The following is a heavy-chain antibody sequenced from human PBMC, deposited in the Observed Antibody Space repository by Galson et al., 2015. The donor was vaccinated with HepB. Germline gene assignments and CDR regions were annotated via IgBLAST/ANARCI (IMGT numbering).Heavy chain of an antibody. CDR1: GFTFSSYA. J-gene: IGHJ4*02. Sequence: SLRLSCAASGFTFSSYAMSWVRQAPGKGLEWVSAISGSGGSTYYADSVKGRFTISRDNSKNTLYLQMNSLRAEDTAVYYCARVGKGWLRFRLGVHKIDYWGQGTLVTVSS. CDR3: ARVGKGWLRFRLGVHKIDY. CDR2: ISGSGGST. D-gene: IGHD5-12*01. V-gene: IGHV3-23*01.